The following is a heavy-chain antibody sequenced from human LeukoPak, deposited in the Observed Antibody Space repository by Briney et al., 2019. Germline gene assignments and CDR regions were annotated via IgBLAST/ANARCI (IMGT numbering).Heavy chain of an antibody. Sequence: PSETLSLTCTVSGGSTSGYYWTWIRQPPGKGLEWIGFNYYSGSTNYNSSLKSRVTISVDTSKNQFSLKLSSVTAADTAIYYCARGNWPPAFDIWGQGTLVTVSS. D-gene: IGHD1-1*01. CDR1: GGSTSGYY. V-gene: IGHV4-59*01. J-gene: IGHJ3*02. CDR3: ARGNWPPAFDI. CDR2: NYYSGST.